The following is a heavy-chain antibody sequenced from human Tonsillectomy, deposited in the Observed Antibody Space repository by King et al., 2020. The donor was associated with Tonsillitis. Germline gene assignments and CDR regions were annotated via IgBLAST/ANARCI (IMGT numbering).Heavy chain of an antibody. CDR3: GRDCSSTSCYSDY. V-gene: IGHV1-18*04. Sequence: VQLVESGAEVKKPGASVKVSCKASGYTFTSYGITWVRQAPGQGLEWMGRISAYDGNTDYAQKLQDRLTLATDTSTSTAYMGLRSLRSDDTAVYFCGRDCSSTSCYSDYWGQGTLVTVSS. J-gene: IGHJ4*02. CDR2: ISAYDGNT. D-gene: IGHD2-2*01. CDR1: GYTFTSYG.